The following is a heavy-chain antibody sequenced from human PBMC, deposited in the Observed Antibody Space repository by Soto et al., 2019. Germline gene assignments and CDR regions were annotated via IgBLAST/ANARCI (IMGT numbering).Heavy chain of an antibody. CDR3: ARLLTEGATYREDAFDM. Sequence: QLQLVQSGGEVKTPGASVKVSCTTSWVRQAPGQGLEWMGWISTYNGKTDYAQKFQGRVTMTADTRTSTVYMEVRSLHSDDTAVYYCARLLTEGATYREDAFDMWGQGTKVTVSS. CDR2: ISTYNGKT. D-gene: IGHD1-26*01. V-gene: IGHV1-18*01. J-gene: IGHJ3*02.